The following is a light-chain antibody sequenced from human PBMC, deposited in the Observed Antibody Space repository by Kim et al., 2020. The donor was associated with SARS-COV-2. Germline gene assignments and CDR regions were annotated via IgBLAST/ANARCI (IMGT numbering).Light chain of an antibody. CDR2: DTS. Sequence: IVLTQSPVTLSLSPGERATLSCRASQSVNTDLAWYQHKSGQAPRLLIYDTSNTAPAIPARFSGSGSGTDFTLTIDTLEPEDVAVYYCQQRWRWPLTFGGGTRLEI. CDR3: QQRWRWPLT. V-gene: IGKV3-11*01. J-gene: IGKJ4*01. CDR1: QSVNTD.